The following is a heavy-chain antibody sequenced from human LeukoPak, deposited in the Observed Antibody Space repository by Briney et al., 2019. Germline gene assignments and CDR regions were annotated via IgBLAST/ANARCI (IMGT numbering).Heavy chain of an antibody. J-gene: IGHJ4*02. Sequence: SETLSLTCTVSGGSISSYYWSWIRQPPGKGLEWIGYIYYSGSTNYNPSLKSRVTISVDTSKNQFSLKLSSVTAADTAVYYCARDLPATMVRGVINWGQGTLVTVSS. CDR2: IYYSGST. V-gene: IGHV4-59*12. D-gene: IGHD3-10*01. CDR1: GGSISSYY. CDR3: ARDLPATMVRGVIN.